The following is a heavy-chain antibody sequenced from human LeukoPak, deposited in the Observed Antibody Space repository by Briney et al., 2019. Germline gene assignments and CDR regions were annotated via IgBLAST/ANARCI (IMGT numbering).Heavy chain of an antibody. J-gene: IGHJ6*04. CDR1: GFTFSSYS. Sequence: GGSLRLSCAASGFTFSSYSMNWVRQAPGKGLEWVSSISSSSSYIYYADSVKGRFTISSDNAKNSLYLQMNSLRAEDTAVYYCARDSSSWYDYGMDVWGKGTTVTVSS. D-gene: IGHD6-13*01. CDR3: ARDSSSWYDYGMDV. V-gene: IGHV3-21*01. CDR2: ISSSSSYI.